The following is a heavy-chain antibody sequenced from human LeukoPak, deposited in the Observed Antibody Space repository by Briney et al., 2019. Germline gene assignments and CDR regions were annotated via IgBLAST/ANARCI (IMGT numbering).Heavy chain of an antibody. Sequence: ASVKVSCKASGYSFNKYGIGWVRQAPGQGLEWMGWISAYNGNTNYAQKLQGRVTMTTDTSTSTAYMELRSLRSDDTAVYYCAREVVPSASYLYYYGMDVWGQGTTVTVSS. CDR3: AREVVPSASYLYYYGMDV. CDR1: GYSFNKYG. J-gene: IGHJ6*02. CDR2: ISAYNGNT. V-gene: IGHV1-18*01. D-gene: IGHD2-2*01.